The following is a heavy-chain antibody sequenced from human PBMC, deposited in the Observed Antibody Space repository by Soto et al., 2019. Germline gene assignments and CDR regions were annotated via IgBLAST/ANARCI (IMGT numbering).Heavy chain of an antibody. D-gene: IGHD2-2*01. V-gene: IGHV3-30-3*01. Sequence: ESVGGVVQPGRSLRLSCAASGFTFSSYAMHWVRQAPGKGLEWVAVISYDGSNKYYADSVKGRFTISRDNSKNTLYLQMNSLRAEDTAVYYCASPYCSSTSCLYYYYYGMDVWGQGTTVTVSS. CDR2: ISYDGSNK. CDR3: ASPYCSSTSCLYYYYYGMDV. CDR1: GFTFSSYA. J-gene: IGHJ6*02.